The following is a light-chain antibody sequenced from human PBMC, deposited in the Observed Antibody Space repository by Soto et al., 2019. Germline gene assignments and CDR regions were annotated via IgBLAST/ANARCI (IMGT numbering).Light chain of an antibody. CDR1: HSLLHSNGYNY. J-gene: IGKJ1*01. Sequence: DIVLTQSPLSLPVTPGEPASISCRSSHSLLHSNGYNYLDWYLQKPGQSPQLLIYLGSNRASGVPDRFSGSGSGTDFTLKISRVEADDIGVYYCMQALQSWTFGQGTKVDIK. CDR3: MQALQSWT. V-gene: IGKV2-28*01. CDR2: LGS.